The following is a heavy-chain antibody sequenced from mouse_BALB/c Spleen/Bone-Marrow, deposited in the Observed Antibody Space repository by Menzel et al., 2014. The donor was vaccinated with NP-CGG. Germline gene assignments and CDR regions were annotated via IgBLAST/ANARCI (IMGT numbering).Heavy chain of an antibody. Sequence: VQLMESGSVLVRPGASVKLSCKASGYTFTSSWMYWAKQRPGQGLEWIGEIHPNSGNTNYNEKFKGKATLTVDTSSSTAYVDLSSLTSEDSAVYYCARSTTATYFDVWGAGTTVTVSS. D-gene: IGHD1-2*01. CDR2: IHPNSGNT. CDR1: GYTFTSSW. V-gene: IGHV1S130*01. CDR3: ARSTTATYFDV. J-gene: IGHJ1*01.